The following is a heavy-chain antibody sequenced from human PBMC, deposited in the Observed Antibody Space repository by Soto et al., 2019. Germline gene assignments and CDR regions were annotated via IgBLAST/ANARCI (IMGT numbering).Heavy chain of an antibody. D-gene: IGHD6-13*01. J-gene: IGHJ6*02. CDR2: IDASGNT. CDR3: ARYSNNWFQTEGMDV. CDR1: VDSITTYY. V-gene: IGHV4-4*07. Sequence: SETLSLTCTVSVDSITTYYWSWIRQPAGKGLEWVGRIDASGNTNYNPSLNSRVTMSIDTSKKQFSLRLTSVTAADTAIYYCARYSNNWFQTEGMDVWGQGTTVTVSS.